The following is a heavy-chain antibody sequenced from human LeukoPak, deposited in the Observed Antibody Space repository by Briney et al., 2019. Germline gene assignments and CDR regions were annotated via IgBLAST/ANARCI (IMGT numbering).Heavy chain of an antibody. CDR3: ARDLSGIAAAGRIDY. CDR1: GFTFSSYG. J-gene: IGHJ4*02. Sequence: GRSLRLSCAASGFTFSSYGMHWVRQAPGKGLEWVAVISYDGSNKYYADSVKGRFTISRDNAKNSPYLQMNSLRAEDTAVYYCARDLSGIAAAGRIDYWGQGTLVTVSS. V-gene: IGHV3-30*03. CDR2: ISYDGSNK. D-gene: IGHD6-13*01.